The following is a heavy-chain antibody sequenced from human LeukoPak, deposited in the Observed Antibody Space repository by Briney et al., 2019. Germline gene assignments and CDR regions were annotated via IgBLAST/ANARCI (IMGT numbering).Heavy chain of an antibody. V-gene: IGHV3-66*01. CDR3: ASGYYGDSGYYYRDY. CDR2: IYSGGST. J-gene: IGHJ4*02. D-gene: IGHD3-22*01. Sequence: GGSLRLSCAASGFTVSSYYMSWVRQAPGKGLEWVSVIYSGGSTYYADSVKGRFTISRDNSKNTLYLQMNSLRAEDTAVYYCASGYYGDSGYYYRDYWGQGTLVTVSS. CDR1: GFTVSSYY.